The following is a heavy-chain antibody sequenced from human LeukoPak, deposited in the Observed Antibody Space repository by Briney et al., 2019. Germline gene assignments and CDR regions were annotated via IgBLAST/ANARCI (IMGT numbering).Heavy chain of an antibody. V-gene: IGHV3-23*01. CDR1: GFTFSSYA. D-gene: IGHD6-6*01. Sequence: GGSLRLSCAASGFTFSSYAMSWVRQAPGKGLEWVSGISNSGDSTYYADSVKGRFTISRDNSKNTLYLQMNSLRAEDTAVYFCTSSSSSLPYCFDFWGQGSLVAVSS. CDR3: TSSSSSLPYCFDF. CDR2: ISNSGDST. J-gene: IGHJ4*02.